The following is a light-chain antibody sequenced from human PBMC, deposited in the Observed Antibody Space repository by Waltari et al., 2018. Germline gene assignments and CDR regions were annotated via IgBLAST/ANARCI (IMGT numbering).Light chain of an antibody. CDR1: QSVSRS. CDR2: DAS. V-gene: IGKV3-20*01. J-gene: IGKJ1*01. Sequence: EIVLTQSPGTLSLSPGERATLSCRASQSVSRSLALYQQKPCQAPRLLIYDASTRATGIPDRFSGSGSGTDFSLTISRLEPEDFAVYYCQKYVSLPATFGQGTKVEIK. CDR3: QKYVSLPAT.